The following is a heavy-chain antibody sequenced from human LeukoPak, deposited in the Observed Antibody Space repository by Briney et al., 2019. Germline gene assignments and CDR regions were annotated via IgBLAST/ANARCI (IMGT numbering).Heavy chain of an antibody. D-gene: IGHD3-22*01. Sequence: ASVKVSCKASGYTFTSYGISWVRQAPGQGLEWMGWISAYNGNTNYAQKLQGRVTMTTDTSTSTAYMELRSLRSDDTAVYYCARSGAYYYHSSGYYAVGYWGQGTLVTVSS. CDR3: ARSGAYYYHSSGYYAVGY. CDR1: GYTFTSYG. V-gene: IGHV1-18*01. CDR2: ISAYNGNT. J-gene: IGHJ4*02.